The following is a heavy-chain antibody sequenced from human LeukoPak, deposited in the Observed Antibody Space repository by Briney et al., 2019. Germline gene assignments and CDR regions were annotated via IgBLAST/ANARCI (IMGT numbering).Heavy chain of an antibody. CDR2: IYYSGST. J-gene: IGHJ4*02. CDR1: GGSISSYY. Sequence: SGTLSLTCTVSGGSISSYYWSWIRQPPGKGLEWIGYIYYSGSTNYNPSLKSRVTISVDTSKNQFSLKLSSVTAADTAVYYCARGSGYLRYWGQGTLVTVSS. D-gene: IGHD3-22*01. V-gene: IGHV4-59*01. CDR3: ARGSGYLRY.